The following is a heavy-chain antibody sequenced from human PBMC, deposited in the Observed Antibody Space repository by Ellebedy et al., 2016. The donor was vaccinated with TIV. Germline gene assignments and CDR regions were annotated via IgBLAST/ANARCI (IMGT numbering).Heavy chain of an antibody. CDR1: GGSVSNYY. D-gene: IGHD6-19*01. CDR3: ARDWRWLVRDYYYYYMDV. Sequence: SETLSLXCTVSGGSVSNYYWSWIRQPAGKGLEWIGRIYTSGSTNYNPSLKSRVTMSLDTSKNLFSLMLTSVTAADTAVYYCARDWRWLVRDYYYYYMDVWGKGTTVTVSS. V-gene: IGHV4-4*07. J-gene: IGHJ6*03. CDR2: IYTSGST.